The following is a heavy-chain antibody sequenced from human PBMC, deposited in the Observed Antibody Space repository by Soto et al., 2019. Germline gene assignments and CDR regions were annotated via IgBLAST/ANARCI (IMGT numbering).Heavy chain of an antibody. CDR1: GFTISGCS. V-gene: IGHV3-48*02. Sequence: PGGSHRHPCEASGFTISGCSMNWVRQAPVKGLEWLAYITIRTGNILYADSVRGRFTISADNAENSVFLQMNSLRDEDTAVYFCVRDRDLYRDMVHADPWGQGTLVTVSS. CDR2: ITIRTGNI. CDR3: VRDRDLYRDMVHADP. D-gene: IGHD1-26*01. J-gene: IGHJ5*02.